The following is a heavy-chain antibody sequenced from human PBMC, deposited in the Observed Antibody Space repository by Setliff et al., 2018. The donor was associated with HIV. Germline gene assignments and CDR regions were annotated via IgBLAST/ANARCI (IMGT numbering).Heavy chain of an antibody. CDR2: IDSSAGTI. J-gene: IGHJ6*02. CDR1: GFTFRSYE. CDR3: ARDQIAGLIIYYYYYGMDV. Sequence: PGGSLRLSCAASGFTFRSYEMTWVRQAPGKGLEWVSYIDSSAGTIYYADSVKGRFTISRDNAKNSLYLQMNSLRAEDTAVYYCARDQIAGLIIYYYYYGMDVWGQGTSVTVSS. V-gene: IGHV3-48*03. D-gene: IGHD3-9*01.